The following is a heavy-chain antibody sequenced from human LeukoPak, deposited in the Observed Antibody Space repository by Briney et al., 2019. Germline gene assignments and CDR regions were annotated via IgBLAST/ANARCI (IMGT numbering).Heavy chain of an antibody. J-gene: IGHJ6*02. CDR1: GGSTSSGGYY. D-gene: IGHD3-9*01. CDR3: ASKAQEYDWLHYGMDV. CDR2: IYYSGGT. V-gene: IGHV4-31*03. Sequence: SQTLSLTCTVSGGSTSSGGYYWRSIRHHPGTGLEWLGYIYYSGGTYYNPYFKSRVTISVDTSKSQSSLKLSSVTAADTAVYYGASKAQEYDWLHYGMDVWGQGTTVTVSS.